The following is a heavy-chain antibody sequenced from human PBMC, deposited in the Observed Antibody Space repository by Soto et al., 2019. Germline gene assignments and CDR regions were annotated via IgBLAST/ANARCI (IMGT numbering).Heavy chain of an antibody. CDR3: ARFGGDYDRYADWFDP. CDR1: GGSISSYY. J-gene: IGHJ5*02. CDR2: IYYSGST. V-gene: IGHV4-59*08. D-gene: IGHD4-17*01. Sequence: PSXTLSLTCTVSGGSISSYYWSWVRQPPVKGLEWIGYIYYSGSTNYNPSLKSRVTISVDTSKNQFSLKLSSVTAADTAVYYCARFGGDYDRYADWFDPWGQGTLVTVSS.